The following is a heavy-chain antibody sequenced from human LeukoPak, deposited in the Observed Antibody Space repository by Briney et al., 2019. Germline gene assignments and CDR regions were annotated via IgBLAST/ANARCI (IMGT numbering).Heavy chain of an antibody. CDR2: ISPNGVIT. D-gene: IGHD5-24*01. CDR3: AKDDAWLQYGN. CDR1: GFTFSSRG. J-gene: IGHJ4*02. V-gene: IGHV3-23*01. Sequence: GGSLRLSCAASGFTFSSRGMNWVRQAPGKGLEWVSGISPNGVITYYADSVKGRFTISRDNSKGTVYLQMNSLRPEDTAVYYCAKDDAWLQYGNWGRGTLVTVSS.